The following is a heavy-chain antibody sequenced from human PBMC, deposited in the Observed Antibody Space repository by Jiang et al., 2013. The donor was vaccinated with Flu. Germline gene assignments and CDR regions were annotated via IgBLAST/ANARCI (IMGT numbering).Heavy chain of an antibody. CDR3: ARDWGRIGERDY. CDR2: ISAYNGNT. CDR1: GYTFSSYG. J-gene: IGHJ4*02. D-gene: IGHD3-16*01. Sequence: GAEVKKPGASAKVSCKASGYTFSSYGISWVRQAPGQGLEWMGWISAYNGNTNYAQKFQGRVTMTTDTSTSTAYMELRSVRSDDTAVYYXARDWGRIGERDYWGQGTLVTVSS. V-gene: IGHV1-18*01.